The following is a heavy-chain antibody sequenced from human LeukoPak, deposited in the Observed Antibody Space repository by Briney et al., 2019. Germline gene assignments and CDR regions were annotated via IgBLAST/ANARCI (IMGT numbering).Heavy chain of an antibody. Sequence: SVKVSCKASGGTFSSYAFSWVRQAPGQGLEWMGGIIPIFGTANYAQKFQGRVTITADESTSTAYMELSSLRSEDTAVYYCARGVGATTGSFDYWGQGTLVTVSS. CDR3: ARGVGATTGSFDY. D-gene: IGHD1-26*01. CDR1: GGTFSSYA. V-gene: IGHV1-69*01. CDR2: IIPIFGTA. J-gene: IGHJ4*02.